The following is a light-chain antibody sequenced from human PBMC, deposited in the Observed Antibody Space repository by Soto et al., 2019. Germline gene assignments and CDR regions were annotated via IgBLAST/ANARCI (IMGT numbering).Light chain of an antibody. V-gene: IGLV2-23*02. CDR1: SSDVGLYNL. J-gene: IGLJ3*02. CDR3: CSYVGSSILM. CDR2: EVN. Sequence: QSVLTQPASVSGSPGQSITISCTGTSSDVGLYNLVSWYQQLPGKAPTLIIYEVNERPSGISDRFSGSKSGNTASLTISGLQDEDEADYYCCSYVGSSILMFGGGTKL.